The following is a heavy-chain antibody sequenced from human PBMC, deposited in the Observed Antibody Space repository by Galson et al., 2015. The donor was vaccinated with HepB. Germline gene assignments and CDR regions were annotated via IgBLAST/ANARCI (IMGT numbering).Heavy chain of an antibody. CDR2: ISGSGGST. V-gene: IGHV3-23*01. CDR1: GFTFSNYA. J-gene: IGHJ4*02. Sequence: SLRLSCAASGFTFSNYAMSWVRQAPGKGLEWASVISGSGGSTYYADSVQGRFTISRDNSKNTLYLQMSSLRAEDTAVYYCARGGYSRPFDYWGQGTLVTVSS. D-gene: IGHD5-12*01. CDR3: ARGGYSRPFDY.